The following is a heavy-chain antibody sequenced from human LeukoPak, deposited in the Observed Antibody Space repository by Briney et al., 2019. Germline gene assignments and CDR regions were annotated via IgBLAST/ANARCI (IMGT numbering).Heavy chain of an antibody. J-gene: IGHJ4*02. CDR3: ARRRIVVVVAATFDY. CDR1: GGSISSSSYY. V-gene: IGHV4-39*01. CDR2: IYYSGST. D-gene: IGHD2-15*01. Sequence: KPSETLSLTCTVSGGSISSSSYYWGWIRQPPGKGLEWIGSIYYSGSTYYNPSLKSRVTISVDTSKNQFSLKLSSVTAADTAVYYCARRRIVVVVAATFDYWGQGTLVTVSS.